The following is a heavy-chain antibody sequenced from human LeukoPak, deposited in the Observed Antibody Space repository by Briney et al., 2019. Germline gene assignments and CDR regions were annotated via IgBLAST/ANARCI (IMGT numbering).Heavy chain of an antibody. CDR3: AKDADYDRSGYIDY. J-gene: IGHJ4*02. CDR1: GFTFNSYG. Sequence: GGSLTLSCAASGFTFNSYGLHWVRQAPGKGLEWVAFIRFDGSNNYYADSVKGRFTISRDNSKNTLYLQMNSLRAEDTAVYFCAKDADYDRSGYIDYWGQGTLVTVSS. V-gene: IGHV3-30*02. CDR2: IRFDGSNN. D-gene: IGHD3-22*01.